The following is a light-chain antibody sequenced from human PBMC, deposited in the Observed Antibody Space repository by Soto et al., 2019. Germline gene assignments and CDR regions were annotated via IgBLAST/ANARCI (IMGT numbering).Light chain of an antibody. CDR2: EVS. CDR3: CSYAGSSTSLYV. CDR1: SSDVGSYNL. Sequence: QSVLTQPASVSGSPGQSITISCTGTSSDVGSYNLVSWYQQHPGKAPKLMLYEVSKRPSGVSNRFSGSQSGNTASLTISGLQAEDEADYYCCSYAGSSTSLYVFGTGTKVTGL. J-gene: IGLJ1*01. V-gene: IGLV2-23*02.